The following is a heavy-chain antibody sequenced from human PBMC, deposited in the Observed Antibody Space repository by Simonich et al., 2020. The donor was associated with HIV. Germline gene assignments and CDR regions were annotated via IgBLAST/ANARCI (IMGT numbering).Heavy chain of an antibody. V-gene: IGHV4-59*01. Sequence: QVQLQESGPGLVKPSETLSLTCTVSGDTISSYYWSWIRQPPGKGLEWIGHIYYTGITNYNPSLKSRVTISVDTSKKQCSLKLSSVTAADTAVYYCARQPRIAAAGGGWFDPWGQGTLVTVSS. J-gene: IGHJ5*02. CDR3: ARQPRIAAAGGGWFDP. CDR2: IYYTGIT. D-gene: IGHD6-13*01. CDR1: GDTISSYY.